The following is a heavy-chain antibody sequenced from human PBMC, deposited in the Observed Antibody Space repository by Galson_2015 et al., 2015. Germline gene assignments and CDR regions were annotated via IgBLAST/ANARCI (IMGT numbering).Heavy chain of an antibody. CDR2: TYYRSKWYN. J-gene: IGHJ3*02. V-gene: IGHV6-1*01. D-gene: IGHD3-10*01. CDR3: ARYYLSSEYAFDI. CDR1: GDSVSSHSAA. Sequence: CAISGDSVSSHSAAWNWIRQSPSRGLEGLGRTYYRSKWYNDYAVSVESRITFNPDTSKNQVSLQLSSVNPEDTAVYYCARYYLSSEYAFDIWGQGTMVTVSS.